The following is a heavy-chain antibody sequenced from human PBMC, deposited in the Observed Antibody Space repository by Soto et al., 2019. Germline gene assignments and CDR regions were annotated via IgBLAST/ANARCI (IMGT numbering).Heavy chain of an antibody. V-gene: IGHV4-61*01. Sequence: SETLSLTCTVSGGSVSSGSYYWSWIRQPPGKGLEWIGYIYYSGSTNYNPSLKSRVTISVDTSKNQFSLKLSSVTAADTAVYYCARDSVTMIPYAFDIWGQGTMVTVSS. CDR1: GGSVSSGSYY. CDR3: ARDSVTMIPYAFDI. D-gene: IGHD3-22*01. J-gene: IGHJ3*02. CDR2: IYYSGST.